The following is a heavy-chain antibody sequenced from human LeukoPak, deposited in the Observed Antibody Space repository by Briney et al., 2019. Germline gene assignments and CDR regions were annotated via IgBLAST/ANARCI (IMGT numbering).Heavy chain of an antibody. CDR3: AESIAVAGHYFDY. CDR1: GGSFSGYY. J-gene: IGHJ4*02. V-gene: IGHV4-34*01. Sequence: SETLSLTCAVYGGSFSGYYWSWIRQPPGKGLEWIGVINHSGSTNYNPSLKSRVTISVDTSKNQFSLKLSSVTAADTAVYYCAESIAVAGHYFDYWGQGTLVTVSS. CDR2: INHSGST. D-gene: IGHD6-19*01.